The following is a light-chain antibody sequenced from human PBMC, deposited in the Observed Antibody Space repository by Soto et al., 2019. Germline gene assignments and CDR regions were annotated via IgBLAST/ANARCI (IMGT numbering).Light chain of an antibody. V-gene: IGKV3-15*01. CDR3: QQYNNWPFS. J-gene: IGKJ5*01. CDR1: QSVTSSY. CDR2: DVS. Sequence: EIVLTQSPGTLSLSLGERATLSCRASQSVTSSYLAWYQQKPGQAPRLLIYDVSIRATGVPARFSGTGSETDFTLTISGLQSEDSAVYFCQQYNNWPFSFGQGTRLEIK.